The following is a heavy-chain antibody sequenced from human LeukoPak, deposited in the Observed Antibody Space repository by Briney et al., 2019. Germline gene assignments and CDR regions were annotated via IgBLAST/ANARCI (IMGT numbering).Heavy chain of an antibody. CDR2: ISGSGGST. Sequence: PGGSLRLSCAASGFTFSSYAMSWVRRAPGKGLEWVSAISGSGGSTYYADSVKGRFTISRDNSKNTLYLQMNSLRAEDTAVYYCAKAPVTSCRGAFCYPFDYWGQGTLVTVSS. D-gene: IGHD2-15*01. CDR3: AKAPVTSCRGAFCYPFDY. CDR1: GFTFSSYA. V-gene: IGHV3-23*01. J-gene: IGHJ4*02.